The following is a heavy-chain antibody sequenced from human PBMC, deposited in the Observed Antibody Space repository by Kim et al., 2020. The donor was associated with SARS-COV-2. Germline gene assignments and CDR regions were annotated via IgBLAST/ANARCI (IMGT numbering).Heavy chain of an antibody. Sequence: GGSLRLSCAASGFTFSSYEMNWVRQAPGKGLEWVSYISSSGSTIYYADSVKGRFTISRDNAKNSLYLQMNSLRAEDTAVYYCATVLLSSYYYYYYGMDVWGQGTTVTVSS. D-gene: IGHD3-10*02. J-gene: IGHJ6*02. CDR2: ISSSGSTI. V-gene: IGHV3-48*03. CDR1: GFTFSSYE. CDR3: ATVLLSSYYYYYYGMDV.